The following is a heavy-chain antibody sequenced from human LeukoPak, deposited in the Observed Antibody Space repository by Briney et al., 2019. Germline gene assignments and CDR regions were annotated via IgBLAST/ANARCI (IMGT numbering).Heavy chain of an antibody. CDR2: ISSSSSYI. J-gene: IGHJ4*02. CDR1: GFTFSSYS. V-gene: IGHV3-21*01. D-gene: IGHD1-26*01. Sequence: KTGGSLRLSCAASGFTFSSYSMNWVRQAPGKGLEWVSSISSSSSYIYYADSVKGRFTISRDNAKNSLYLQMNSLRAEDTAVYYCASKGGSYSRSYFDYWGQGTLVTVSS. CDR3: ASKGGSYSRSYFDY.